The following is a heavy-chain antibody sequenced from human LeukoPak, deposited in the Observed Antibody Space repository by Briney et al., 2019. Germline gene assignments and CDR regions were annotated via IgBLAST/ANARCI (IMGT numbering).Heavy chain of an antibody. CDR3: ARHITSGGTYAHFDD. CDR2: IHYNGIT. Sequence: PSETLSLTCTVSGSMYNYYWSWIRQPPGRGLEWIGYIHYNGITSYNPSLESRVTMSLDTSENQVSLKLTSVTAADTAVYYCARHITSGGTYAHFDDWGQGTLVTVSS. V-gene: IGHV4-59*08. D-gene: IGHD1-26*01. J-gene: IGHJ4*02. CDR1: GSMYNYY.